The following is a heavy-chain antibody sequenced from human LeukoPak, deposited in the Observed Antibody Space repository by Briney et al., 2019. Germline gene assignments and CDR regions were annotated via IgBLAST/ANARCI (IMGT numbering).Heavy chain of an antibody. Sequence: SETLSLTCTVSGGSISSFYWSWIRHPPGKGLEWIGYIYTSGSTNYNPSLKSRVTISVDTSKNQFSLKLSSVTAADTAVYYCARHRYNWNCRFDPWGQGTLVTVSS. CDR1: GGSISSFY. J-gene: IGHJ5*02. V-gene: IGHV4-4*09. CDR3: ARHRYNWNCRFDP. D-gene: IGHD1-7*01. CDR2: IYTSGST.